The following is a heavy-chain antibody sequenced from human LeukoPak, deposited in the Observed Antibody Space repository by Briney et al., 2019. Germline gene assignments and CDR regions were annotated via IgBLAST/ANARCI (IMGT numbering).Heavy chain of an antibody. CDR3: ERGGDSKPIDY. V-gene: IGHV3-30*02. CDR2: IRFDGTKT. Sequence: GGSLRLSCAASEFLFRSYGMHWVRQAPGKALEWVSFIRFDGTKTYYADSVRGRFTSSRDNSKNTVDLQMNSLRTEDTAVYYCERGGDSKPIDYWGQGTLVTVSS. CDR1: EFLFRSYG. J-gene: IGHJ4*02. D-gene: IGHD7-27*01.